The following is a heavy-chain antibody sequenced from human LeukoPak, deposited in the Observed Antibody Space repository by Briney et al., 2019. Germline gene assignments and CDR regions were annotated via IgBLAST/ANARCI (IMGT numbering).Heavy chain of an antibody. D-gene: IGHD2-21*02. J-gene: IGHJ4*02. CDR1: GGSVSSGSYY. CDR3: ARDYAYCGGDCYFYFDY. CDR2: IYYSGST. Sequence: SETLSLTCTVSGGSVSSGSYYWSWIRQPPGKGLEWMGYIYYSGSTNYNPSLKSRVTISVDTSKNQFSLKLSSVTAADTAVYYCARDYAYCGGDCYFYFDYWGQGTLVTVSS. V-gene: IGHV4-61*01.